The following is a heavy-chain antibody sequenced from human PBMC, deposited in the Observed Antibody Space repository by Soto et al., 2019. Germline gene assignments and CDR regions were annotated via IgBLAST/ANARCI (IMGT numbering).Heavy chain of an antibody. Sequence: GGSLRLSCAASGFTFSSYWMSWVRQAPGKGLEWVANIKQDGSEKYYVDSVKGRFTISRDNAKNSLYLQMNSLGAEDTAVYYCARDYYDILTGYSYDAFDIWGQGTMVTVSS. D-gene: IGHD3-9*01. CDR1: GFTFSSYW. J-gene: IGHJ3*02. CDR2: IKQDGSEK. CDR3: ARDYYDILTGYSYDAFDI. V-gene: IGHV3-7*05.